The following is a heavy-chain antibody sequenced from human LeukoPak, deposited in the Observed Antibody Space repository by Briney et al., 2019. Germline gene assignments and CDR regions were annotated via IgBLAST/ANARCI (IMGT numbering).Heavy chain of an antibody. J-gene: IGHJ2*01. CDR3: QVSDYWYFDL. Sequence: GGSLRLSCAASGFTFSSYWMHWVRQAPGKGLVWVSRINSDGSSTSYADSVKGRFTIPRDNAKNTLYLQMNSLRAEDTAVYYCQVSDYWYFDLWGRGTLVTVSS. CDR1: GFTFSSYW. CDR2: INSDGSST. V-gene: IGHV3-74*01.